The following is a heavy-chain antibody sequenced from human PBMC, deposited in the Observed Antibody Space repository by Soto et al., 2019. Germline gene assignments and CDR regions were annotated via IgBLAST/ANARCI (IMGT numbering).Heavy chain of an antibody. V-gene: IGHV4-31*03. CDR1: GGSISSGGYY. J-gene: IGHJ6*02. Sequence: SETLSLTCTVSGGSISSGGYYWSWIRQHPGKGLEWIGYIYYSGSTYYNPSLKSRVTISVDTSKNQFSLKLSSVTAADTAVYYCARGQRITRSGGSCCGMDVWGQGTTVTVSS. CDR3: ARGQRITRSGGSCCGMDV. CDR2: IYYSGST. D-gene: IGHD2-15*01.